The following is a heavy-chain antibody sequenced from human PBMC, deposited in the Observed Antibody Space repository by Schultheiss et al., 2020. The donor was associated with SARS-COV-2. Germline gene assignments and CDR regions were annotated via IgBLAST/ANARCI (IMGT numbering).Heavy chain of an antibody. Sequence: GGSLRLSCAASVFTFSSYAMTWVRQAPGKGLEWVSAISGSGGSTYYADSVKGRFTISRDNSKNTLYLQMNSLRAEDTAVYYCATSCSSTSCYTKAFGAFDIWGQGTMVTVSS. CDR2: ISGSGGST. V-gene: IGHV3-23*01. J-gene: IGHJ3*02. CDR3: ATSCSSTSCYTKAFGAFDI. D-gene: IGHD2-2*02. CDR1: VFTFSSYA.